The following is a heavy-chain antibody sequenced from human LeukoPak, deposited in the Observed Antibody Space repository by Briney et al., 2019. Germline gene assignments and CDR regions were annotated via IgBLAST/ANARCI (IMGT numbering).Heavy chain of an antibody. CDR2: INPNSGGT. J-gene: IGHJ4*02. CDR3: ARDRAYYGSGSYCFDY. D-gene: IGHD3-10*01. V-gene: IGHV1-2*06. Sequence: ASVKVSCKASGYTFTGYYMHWVRRAPGQGLEWMGRINPNSGGTNYAQKFQGRVTMTRDTSISTACMELSRLRSDDTAVYYCARDRAYYGSGSYCFDYWGQGTLVTVSS. CDR1: GYTFTGYY.